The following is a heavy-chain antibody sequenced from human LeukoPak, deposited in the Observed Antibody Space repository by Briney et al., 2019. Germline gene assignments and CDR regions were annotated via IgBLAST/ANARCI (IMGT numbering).Heavy chain of an antibody. CDR1: GFTFSKYG. D-gene: IGHD5-12*01. CDR3: AKDPGGYDYAFDI. CDR2: IRSDGSNK. V-gene: IGHV3-30*02. J-gene: IGHJ3*02. Sequence: GGSLRLSCAASGFTFSKYGMHWVRQAPGKGLEWVAFIRSDGSNKYYADSVKGRFTISRDNSKNTLYLQMNSLRAEDTAVYYCAKDPGGYDYAFDIWGQGTMVTVSS.